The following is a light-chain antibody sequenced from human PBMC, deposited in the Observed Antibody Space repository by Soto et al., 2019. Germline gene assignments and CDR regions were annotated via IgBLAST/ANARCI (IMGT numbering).Light chain of an antibody. J-gene: IGKJ4*01. CDR2: GAS. V-gene: IGKV3-20*01. Sequence: IVMTQSASTLSVSAGERATLSCGASQSVSSYLAWYQQKPGQAPRLLVYGASSRATGIPDRFSGSGSGTDFTLTISRLEPEDFAVYYCRQYGRSLASAIGGGTKVDIK. CDR1: QSVSSY. CDR3: RQYGRSLASA.